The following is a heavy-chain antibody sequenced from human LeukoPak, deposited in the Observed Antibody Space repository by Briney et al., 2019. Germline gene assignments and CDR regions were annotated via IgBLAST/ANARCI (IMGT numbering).Heavy chain of an antibody. D-gene: IGHD6-19*01. CDR1: GYTFTAYA. V-gene: IGHV1-3*01. CDR2: INAGNGYI. J-gene: IGHJ4*02. Sequence: ASVKVSCKASGYTFTAYAVYWVRHVPGQRLEWMGWINAGNGYIKYSQKFQGRVTITRDTSASTTYMELSSLRSEDTAVYYCARARIAVAGPFDYWGQGTLVTVSS. CDR3: ARARIAVAGPFDY.